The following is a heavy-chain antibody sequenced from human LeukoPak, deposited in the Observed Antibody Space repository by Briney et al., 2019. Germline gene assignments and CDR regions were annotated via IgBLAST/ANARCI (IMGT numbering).Heavy chain of an antibody. CDR1: GFTFSSYG. J-gene: IGHJ4*02. CDR3: AKGTVTTDY. D-gene: IGHD4-17*01. CDR2: ISYDGSNK. V-gene: IGHV3-30*18. Sequence: GGSLRLSCAASGFTFSSYGMHWVRQAPGKGLEWVVVISYDGSNKYYADSVKGRFTISRDNSKNTLYLQMNSLRAEDTAVYYCAKGTVTTDYWGQGTLVTVSS.